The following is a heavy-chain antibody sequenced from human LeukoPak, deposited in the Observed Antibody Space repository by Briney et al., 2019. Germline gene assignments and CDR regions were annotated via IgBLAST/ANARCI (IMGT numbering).Heavy chain of an antibody. J-gene: IGHJ4*02. Sequence: GGSLRLSCAASGFTFSSYSMNWVRQAPGKGLEWVSSISSSSSYIYYADSVKGRFTISRDNAKNSLYLQMNSLRAEDTAVYYCARDGWFGGLDDYWGQGTLVTVSS. CDR1: GFTFSSYS. CDR3: ARDGWFGGLDDY. V-gene: IGHV3-21*01. CDR2: ISSSSSYI. D-gene: IGHD3-10*01.